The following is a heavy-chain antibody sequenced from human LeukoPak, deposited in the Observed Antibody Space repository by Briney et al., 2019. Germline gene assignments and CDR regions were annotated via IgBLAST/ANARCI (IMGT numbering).Heavy chain of an antibody. CDR2: IYYSVST. Sequence: SETLPLTCTVSGGSVGITTYYWGWIRQPPGKGLEWIGSIYYSVSTYYNPSLKSRLTMSVDTSKNQFSLKLSSVTAADTAVYYCARPPVEVTLDGFDIWGQGTMVTVSS. J-gene: IGHJ3*02. CDR1: GGSVGITTYY. CDR3: ARPPVEVTLDGFDI. V-gene: IGHV4-39*01. D-gene: IGHD1-26*01.